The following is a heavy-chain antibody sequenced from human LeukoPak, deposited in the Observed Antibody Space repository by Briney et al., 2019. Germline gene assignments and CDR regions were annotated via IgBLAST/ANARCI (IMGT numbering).Heavy chain of an antibody. CDR1: GGSISSSSYY. J-gene: IGHJ5*02. D-gene: IGHD3-16*02. Sequence: SETLSLTCTVSGGSISSSSYYWGWIPQPPGKGLEWIGNIYYSGSTYYNPSLESRVTMSLDTSKNQFPLKLSSVTAADTAVYYCARDENGYVWGSFRAWGQGTLVTVSS. CDR3: ARDENGYVWGSFRA. V-gene: IGHV4-39*06. CDR2: IYYSGST.